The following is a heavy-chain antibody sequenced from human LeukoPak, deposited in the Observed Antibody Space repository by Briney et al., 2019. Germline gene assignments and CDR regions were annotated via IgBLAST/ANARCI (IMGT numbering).Heavy chain of an antibody. V-gene: IGHV3-7*01. Sequence: PGGSLRLSYAASGFTFSSYWMSWVRQAPGKGLEWVANIKQDGSEKYYVDSVKGRFTISRDNAKNSLYLQMNSLRAEDTAVYYCARAKNSGSYSNWGQGTMVTVSS. D-gene: IGHD1-26*01. CDR2: IKQDGSEK. J-gene: IGHJ3*01. CDR3: ARAKNSGSYSN. CDR1: GFTFSSYW.